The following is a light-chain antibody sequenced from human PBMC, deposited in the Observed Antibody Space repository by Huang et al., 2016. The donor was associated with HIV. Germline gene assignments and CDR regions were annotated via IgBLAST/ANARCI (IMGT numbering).Light chain of an antibody. CDR1: QAVDRH. V-gene: IGKV1-12*01. J-gene: IGKJ4*01. CDR2: NAS. CDR3: QQAHSFPGLT. Sequence: DIQMTQSPSFVSASVGDRVTISCRASQAVDRHLAWYQQKPGKAPRLLIHNASTLYTGVPSRISGRGSGTQFSLTISNLQPEDIATYYCQQAHSFPGLTFGGGTKLEIK.